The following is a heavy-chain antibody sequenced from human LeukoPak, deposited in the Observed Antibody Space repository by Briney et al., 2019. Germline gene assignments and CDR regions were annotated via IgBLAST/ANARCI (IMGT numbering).Heavy chain of an antibody. CDR3: ARDVSSGNDAFDI. CDR2: IYYSGST. J-gene: IGHJ3*02. D-gene: IGHD6-19*01. CDR1: GGSISSYY. V-gene: IGHV4-59*01. Sequence: SETLSLTCTVSGGSISSYYWSWIRQPPGKGLEWIGYIYYSGSTNYNPSLKSRVTISVDTSKNQFSLKLSSVTAADTAVYYCARDVSSGNDAFDIWGQGTMGTVSS.